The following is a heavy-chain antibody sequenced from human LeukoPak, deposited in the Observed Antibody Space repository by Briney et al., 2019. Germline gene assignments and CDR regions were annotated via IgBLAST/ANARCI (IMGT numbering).Heavy chain of an antibody. CDR2: IYYSGST. Sequence: SETLTLTCTVSGGSMSTNYWSWIRQPPGKGLEWIGYIYYSGSTNYNPSLKSRVTMSVDTSTNEFSLKLSSVTAADTAMYFCARDRSSGYFFDYWGLGTLVTVSS. CDR3: ARDRSSGYFFDY. D-gene: IGHD6-19*01. J-gene: IGHJ4*02. V-gene: IGHV4-59*01. CDR1: GGSMSTNY.